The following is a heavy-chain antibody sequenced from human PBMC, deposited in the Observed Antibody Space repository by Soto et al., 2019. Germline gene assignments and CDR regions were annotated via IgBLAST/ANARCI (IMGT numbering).Heavy chain of an antibody. CDR1: GGTFSSYA. D-gene: IGHD2-15*01. J-gene: IGHJ4*02. V-gene: IGHV1-69*01. Sequence: QVQLVQSGAEVKKPGSSVKVSCKASGGTFSSYAISWVRQAPGQGLEWMGGIIPIFGTANYAQKFQGRVTITADESTSTDYMELSSLRSEDTAVYYCASSEDIVVVVAATFYFDYWGQGTLVTVSS. CDR2: IIPIFGTA. CDR3: ASSEDIVVVVAATFYFDY.